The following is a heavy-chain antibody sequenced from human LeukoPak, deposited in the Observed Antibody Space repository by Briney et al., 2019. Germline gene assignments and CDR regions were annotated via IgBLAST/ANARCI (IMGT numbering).Heavy chain of an antibody. CDR3: ARGSPGRRVVITPFRAFDI. J-gene: IGHJ3*02. CDR2: INHSGST. V-gene: IGHV4-34*01. Sequence: SSETLSLTCAVYGGSFSGYYWSWIRQPPGKGLEWIGEINHSGSTNYNPSLKSRVTISVDTSKNQFSLKLSSVTAADTAVYYCARGSPGRRVVITPFRAFDIWGQGTMVTVSS. CDR1: GGSFSGYY. D-gene: IGHD3-22*01.